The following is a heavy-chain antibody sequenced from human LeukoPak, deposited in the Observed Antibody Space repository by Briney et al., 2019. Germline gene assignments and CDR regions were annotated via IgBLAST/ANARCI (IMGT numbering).Heavy chain of an antibody. CDR1: GGSISSYY. CDR3: AREDLATMIVMVTEYYFDY. V-gene: IGHV4-4*07. Sequence: PSETLSLTCTVSGGSISSYYWSWIRQPAGKGLEWIGRIYTSGSTNYNPSLKSRVTMSVDTSKNQFSLKLSSVTAADTAVYYCAREDLATMIVMVTEYYFDYWGQGTLVTVSS. CDR2: IYTSGST. J-gene: IGHJ4*02. D-gene: IGHD3-22*01.